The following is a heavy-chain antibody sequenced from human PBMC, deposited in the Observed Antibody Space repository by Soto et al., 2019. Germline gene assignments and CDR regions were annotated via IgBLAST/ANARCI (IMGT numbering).Heavy chain of an antibody. D-gene: IGHD3-10*01. CDR3: TRDVSVMASVFGF. CDR2: IPPMIGTP. V-gene: IGHV1-69*01. Sequence: QVHLVQSGAEVKRPGSSVRVSCRAPGGTFYTYAFTWVRQAPGQGLEWRGGIPPMIGTPKYAQKFHGRVTFSAHESASTAYMDLRTLRSNDTAVYYCTRDVSVMASVFGFWGQGTLITVSS. J-gene: IGHJ4*02. CDR1: GGTFYTYA.